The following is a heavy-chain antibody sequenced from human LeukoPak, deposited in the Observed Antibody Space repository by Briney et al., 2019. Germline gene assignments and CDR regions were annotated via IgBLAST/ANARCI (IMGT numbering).Heavy chain of an antibody. V-gene: IGHV4-34*01. D-gene: IGHD2-15*01. J-gene: IGHJ5*02. Sequence: SETLSLTCAVYGGSFSGYYWSWIRQPPGKGLEWIGEINHSGSTNYNPSLKSRVTISVDTSKNQFSLKLSSVTAADTAVYYCARGDIVVEVAARGLSCWFDPWGQGTLVTVSS. CDR1: GGSFSGYY. CDR2: INHSGST. CDR3: ARGDIVVEVAARGLSCWFDP.